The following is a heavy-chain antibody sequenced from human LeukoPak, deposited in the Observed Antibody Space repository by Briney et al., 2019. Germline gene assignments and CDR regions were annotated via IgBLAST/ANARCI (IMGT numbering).Heavy chain of an antibody. CDR2: ISASGGST. J-gene: IGHJ4*02. V-gene: IGHV3-23*01. Sequence: LGGSLRLSCAASGFTFSSYAMSWVRQAPGKGLEWVSTISASGGSTYYVDSVKGRFSISRDNSNNTLYLHMSSLRAEDTAIYYCAKGIGGGYSSGSAFDSWGQGTLVTVSS. D-gene: IGHD6-19*01. CDR3: AKGIGGGYSSGSAFDS. CDR1: GFTFSSYA.